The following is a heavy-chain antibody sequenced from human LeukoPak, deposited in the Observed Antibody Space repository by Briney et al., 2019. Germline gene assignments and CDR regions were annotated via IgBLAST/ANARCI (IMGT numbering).Heavy chain of an antibody. D-gene: IGHD6-13*01. CDR1: GYTLTELS. V-gene: IGHV1-24*01. CDR2: FDPEDGET. CDR3: ATSGYSGSWYYFDY. J-gene: IGHJ4*02. Sequence: GASVKVSCKVSGYTLTELSMHWVRQAPGKGLEWMGGFDPEDGETIYAQKFQGRVTMTEDTSTDTAYMELSSLRSEDTAVYYCATSGYSGSWYYFDYWGQGTLVTVSS.